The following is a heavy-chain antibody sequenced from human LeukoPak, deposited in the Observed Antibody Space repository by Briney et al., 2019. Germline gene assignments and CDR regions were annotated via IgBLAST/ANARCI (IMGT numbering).Heavy chain of an antibody. D-gene: IGHD2-8*01. CDR2: ISDTGATT. Sequence: GGSLRLSCAGSGFTFSSYAMSWVRQAPGKGLEWVPAISDTGATTYDADSVKGRFTISRDNSRSTLYLQMNSLRAEDTALYYCAKDTSIGRYCTNGVCSPFDYWGQGTLVTVSS. CDR1: GFTFSSYA. J-gene: IGHJ4*02. V-gene: IGHV3-23*01. CDR3: AKDTSIGRYCTNGVCSPFDY.